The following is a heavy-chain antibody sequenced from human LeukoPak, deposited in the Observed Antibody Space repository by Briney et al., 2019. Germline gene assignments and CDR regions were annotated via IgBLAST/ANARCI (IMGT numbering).Heavy chain of an antibody. J-gene: IGHJ5*02. D-gene: IGHD3-22*01. CDR1: GGSISSGSYY. CDR2: IYTSGST. V-gene: IGHV4-61*02. CDR3: ARDPSRYHTYYYDSSGYYP. Sequence: PSETLSLTCTVSGGSISSGSYYWSWIRQPAGKGLEWTGRIYTSGSTNYNPSLKSRVTISVDTSKNQFSLKLSSVTAADTAVYYCARDPSRYHTYYYDSSGYYPWGQGTLVTVSS.